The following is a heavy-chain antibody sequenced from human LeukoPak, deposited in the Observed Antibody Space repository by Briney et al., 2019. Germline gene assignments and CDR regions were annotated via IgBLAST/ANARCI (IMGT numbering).Heavy chain of an antibody. CDR1: GFTFSSYA. J-gene: IGHJ6*03. D-gene: IGHD4/OR15-4a*01. V-gene: IGHV3-23*01. Sequence: GGSLRLSCAASGFTFSSYAMSWVRQAPGKGLEWVSAISGSGGSTYYADSVKGRFTISRDNSKNTLYLQMNSLRAEDTAVYYCAKHGATILYYYYYYMDVWGKGTTVTVSS. CDR3: AKHGATILYYYYYYMDV. CDR2: ISGSGGST.